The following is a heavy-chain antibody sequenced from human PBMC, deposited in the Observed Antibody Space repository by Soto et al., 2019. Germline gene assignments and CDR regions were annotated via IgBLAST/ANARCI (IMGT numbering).Heavy chain of an antibody. CDR1: GGAISGRSNY. CDR2: IYSGGST. Sequence: SETLSLTCAVSGGAISGRSNYWGWIRQPPGKGLEYIGSIYSGGSTYYNPSLKSRVTLSVDTSKNQFSLKLSSVTAADTAVYYCARGYCGGDCPAYYYYYYGMDVWGQGTTVTVSS. V-gene: IGHV4-39*07. CDR3: ARGYCGGDCPAYYYYYYGMDV. D-gene: IGHD2-21*02. J-gene: IGHJ6*02.